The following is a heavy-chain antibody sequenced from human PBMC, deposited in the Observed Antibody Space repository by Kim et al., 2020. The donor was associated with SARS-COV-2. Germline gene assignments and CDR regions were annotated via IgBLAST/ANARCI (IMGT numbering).Heavy chain of an antibody. Sequence: GGSLRLSCAASGFTFSGSAMHWVRQASGKGLEWVGRIRSKANSYATAYAASVKGRFTISRDDSKNTAYLQMNSLKTEDTAVYYCTRPYYYDSSGCHPWGQGTLVTVSS. CDR1: GFTFSGSA. V-gene: IGHV3-73*01. D-gene: IGHD3-22*01. CDR3: TRPYYYDSSGCHP. CDR2: IRSKANSYAT. J-gene: IGHJ5*02.